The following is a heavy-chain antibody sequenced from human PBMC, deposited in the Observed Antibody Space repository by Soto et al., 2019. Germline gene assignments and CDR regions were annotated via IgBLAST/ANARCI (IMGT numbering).Heavy chain of an antibody. CDR3: AKTPISYCSSTSCYRYFDI. CDR1: GFSFSSHW. V-gene: IGHV3-74*01. CDR2: INRDGSST. J-gene: IGHJ4*02. D-gene: IGHD2-2*01. Sequence: GGSLRLSCAASGFSFSSHWMHWIRQDPEKGLVWVSHINRDGSSTAYADSVKGRFTISRDNAKNTLYLQMDSLRADDTAVYYCAKTPISYCSSTSCYRYFDIWGQGTLVTVSS.